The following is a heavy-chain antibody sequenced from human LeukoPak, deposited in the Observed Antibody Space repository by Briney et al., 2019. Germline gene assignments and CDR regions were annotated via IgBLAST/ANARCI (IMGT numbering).Heavy chain of an antibody. CDR2: IIPILGIA. J-gene: IGHJ6*04. V-gene: IGHV1-69*04. D-gene: IGHD2-2*01. CDR3: AREGGCSSGTCSGMDV. Sequence: ASVKVSCKASGGTFSSYTISWVRQAPGQGLEWMGRIIPILGIANYAQKFQGRVTITADKSTSTAYMELSSLRSEDTAVYYCAREGGCSSGTCSGMDVWGKGTTVTVSS. CDR1: GGTFSSYT.